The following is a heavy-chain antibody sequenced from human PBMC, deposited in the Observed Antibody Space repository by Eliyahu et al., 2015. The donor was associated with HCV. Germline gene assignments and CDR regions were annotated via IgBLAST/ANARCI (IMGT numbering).Heavy chain of an antibody. D-gene: IGHD3-22*01. V-gene: IGHV3-21*01. J-gene: IGHJ4*02. Sequence: EVQLVESGGGLVKPGGSLRLSCAASGFTFSSYSMNWVRQAPGXGLEWVSSISSSSSSYIYYADSVKGRFTISRDNAKNSLYLQMNSLRAEDTAVYYCARGTQAPKWLPDYWGQGTLVTVSS. CDR2: ISSSSSSYI. CDR1: GFTFSSYS. CDR3: ARGTQAPKWLPDY.